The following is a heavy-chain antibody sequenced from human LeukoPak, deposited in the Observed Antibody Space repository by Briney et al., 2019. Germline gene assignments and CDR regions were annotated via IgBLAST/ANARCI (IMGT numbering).Heavy chain of an antibody. D-gene: IGHD2-21*01. CDR2: IYYSGST. V-gene: IGHV4-59*01. CDR1: GGSLSSYY. J-gene: IGHJ1*01. CDR3: AGPAEVWPH. Sequence: PSETLSLTCTVSGGSLSSYYWSWIRQPPGKGLEWIGYIYYSGSTNYNPSLKSRVTISVDTSKNQFSLKLSSVTAADTAVYYCAGPAEVWPHWGQGTLVTVSS.